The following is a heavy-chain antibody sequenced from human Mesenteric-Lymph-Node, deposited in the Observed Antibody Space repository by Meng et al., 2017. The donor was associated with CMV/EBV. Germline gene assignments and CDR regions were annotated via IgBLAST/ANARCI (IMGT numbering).Heavy chain of an antibody. J-gene: IGHJ4*02. Sequence: GGSLRLSCAASGFTVSSNYMSWVRQAPGKGLEWVSVIYSGGSTYYADSVKGRFTISRDNSKNTLYLQMNSLRAEDTAVYYCAGSPGIVGASGGFDYWGQGTLVTVSS. CDR2: IYSGGST. D-gene: IGHD1-26*01. CDR3: AGSPGIVGASGGFDY. CDR1: GFTVSSNY. V-gene: IGHV3-53*01.